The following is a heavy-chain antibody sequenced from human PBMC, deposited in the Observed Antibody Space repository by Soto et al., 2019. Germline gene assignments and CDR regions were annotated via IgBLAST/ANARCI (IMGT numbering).Heavy chain of an antibody. CDR1: GFTFSSYW. J-gene: IGHJ2*01. CDR3: ARDSIAGLTVNWYFDL. CDR2: IKQDGSEK. D-gene: IGHD6-6*01. Sequence: GGSLRLSCAASGFTFSSYWMSWVRQAPGKGLEWVANIKQDGSEKYYVDSVKGRFTISRDNAKNSLYLQMNSLRAEDTAVYYCARDSIAGLTVNWYFDLWGRGTLVTVSS. V-gene: IGHV3-7*01.